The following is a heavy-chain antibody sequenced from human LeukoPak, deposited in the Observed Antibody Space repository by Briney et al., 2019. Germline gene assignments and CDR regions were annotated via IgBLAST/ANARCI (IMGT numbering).Heavy chain of an antibody. CDR1: GYTFTCYY. CDR2: INPNSGGT. V-gene: IGHV1-2*02. Sequence: ASVKVSCKASGYTFTCYYIHWVRQAPGQGLEWMGWINPNSGGTNYAQKFQGRVTMARDTSISTAYMELSRLRSDDTAVYYCARDQRSCSGGSCYPGWFAPWGQGTLVTVSS. D-gene: IGHD2-15*01. J-gene: IGHJ5*02. CDR3: ARDQRSCSGGSCYPGWFAP.